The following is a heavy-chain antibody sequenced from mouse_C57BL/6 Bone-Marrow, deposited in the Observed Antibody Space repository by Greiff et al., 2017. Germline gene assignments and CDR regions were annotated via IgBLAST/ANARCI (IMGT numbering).Heavy chain of an antibody. CDR1: GFTFSDYG. CDR3: ARPRPDGNF. J-gene: IGHJ3*01. D-gene: IGHD2-1*01. CDR2: ISSGSSTI. V-gene: IGHV5-17*01. Sequence: DVKLVESGGGLVKPGGSLKLSCAASGFTFSDYGMHWVRQAPEKGLEWVAYISSGSSTIYYADTVKGRFTISRDNAKNTLFLHMTSLRSEDTAMYYGARPRPDGNFWGQGTLVTVSA.